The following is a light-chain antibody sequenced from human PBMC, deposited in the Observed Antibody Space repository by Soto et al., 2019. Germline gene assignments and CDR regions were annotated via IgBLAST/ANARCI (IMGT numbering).Light chain of an antibody. CDR3: ATWDDSLNGQV. Sequence: QSVLTQPPSVSGAPRQRVTISCSGSRSNIGNNAVNWYQQFPGRAPKLLIYYDDLLPSGVSDRFSGSKSGTSASLAISGLQSEDEADYYCATWDDSLNGQVFGGGTQVTVL. J-gene: IGLJ2*01. CDR1: RSNIGNNA. CDR2: YDD. V-gene: IGLV1-36*01.